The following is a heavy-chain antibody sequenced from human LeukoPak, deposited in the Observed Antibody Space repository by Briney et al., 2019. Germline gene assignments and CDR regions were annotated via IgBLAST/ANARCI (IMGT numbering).Heavy chain of an antibody. V-gene: IGHV1-46*01. Sequence: ASVKVSCKASGYTFTSYYMHWVRQAPGQGLEWMAIINPSGGRISYAQKFQGRVTMTRDTSTSMVYMELSSLRSEDTAVYYCARDPRPSYDSSGYYYPGDYWGQGTLVTVSS. CDR3: ARDPRPSYDSSGYYYPGDY. CDR2: INPSGGRI. J-gene: IGHJ4*02. D-gene: IGHD3-22*01. CDR1: GYTFTSYY.